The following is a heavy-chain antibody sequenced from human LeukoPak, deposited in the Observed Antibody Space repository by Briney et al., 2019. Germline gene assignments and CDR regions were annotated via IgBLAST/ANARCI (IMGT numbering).Heavy chain of an antibody. Sequence: SETLSLTCAVYGGSFSGYYWSLIRQPPGKGLEWIGEINHSGSTNYNPSLKSRVTISVDTSKNQFSLKLSSVTAADTAVYYCARGRGFFDYWGQGTLVTVSS. V-gene: IGHV4-34*01. CDR3: ARGRGFFDY. CDR1: GGSFSGYY. CDR2: INHSGST. D-gene: IGHD3-10*01. J-gene: IGHJ4*02.